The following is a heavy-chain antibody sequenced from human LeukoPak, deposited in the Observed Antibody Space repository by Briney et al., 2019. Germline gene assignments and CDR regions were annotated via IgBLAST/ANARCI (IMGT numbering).Heavy chain of an antibody. D-gene: IGHD3-10*01. CDR2: IYYSGST. CDR1: GGSISIGGYY. Sequence: SETLSLTCTVSGGSISIGGYYWSWIRQHPGKGLEWIGYIYYSGSTYYNPSLKSRVTISVDTSKNQFSLKLSSVTAADTAVYYCARGRARSGWFDPWGQGTLVTVSS. CDR3: ARGRARSGWFDP. V-gene: IGHV4-31*03. J-gene: IGHJ5*02.